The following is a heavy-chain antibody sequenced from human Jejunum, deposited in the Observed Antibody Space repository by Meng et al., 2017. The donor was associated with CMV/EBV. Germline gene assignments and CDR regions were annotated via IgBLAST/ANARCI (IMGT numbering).Heavy chain of an antibody. J-gene: IGHJ5*02. V-gene: IGHV4-39*07. D-gene: IGHD2-15*01. CDR2: IYFSGNT. CDR3: ARTKYCSPTVGSAFDP. CDR1: GSIMGSTDC. Sequence: GSIMGSTDCGAWIRRAPGKELEGIGNIYFSGNTYYNPSLRGRVTISVDRSKNEVYLKLKSVIAADAAHYYCARTKYCSPTVGSAFDPWGQGTLVTVSS.